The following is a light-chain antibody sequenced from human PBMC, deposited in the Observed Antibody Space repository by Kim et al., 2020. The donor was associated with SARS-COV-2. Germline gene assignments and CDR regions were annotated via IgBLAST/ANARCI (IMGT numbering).Light chain of an antibody. CDR3: QKYDSAPWT. J-gene: IGKJ1*01. V-gene: IGKV1-27*01. Sequence: AHLGDAVTISRRASQDISNHLAWYQQRPGKVPQVLFSAASALRPVGPSRCSGSRSGRDITLSISRLRPEDVATYYSQKYDSAPWTFGQGTTVEIK. CDR2: AAS. CDR1: QDISNH.